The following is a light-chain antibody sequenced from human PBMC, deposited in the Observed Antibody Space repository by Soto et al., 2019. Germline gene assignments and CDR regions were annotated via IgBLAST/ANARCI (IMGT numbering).Light chain of an antibody. V-gene: IGLV2-23*01. Sequence: QSALTQPASVSGSPGQSSTISCTGTSSDVGSYNLVSWYQQHPGKAPKLMIYEGSKRPSGVSNRFSGSKSGNTASLTISGLQAEDEADYYCCSYAGSSTLVFGGGTKVTV. CDR1: SSDVGSYNL. CDR2: EGS. CDR3: CSYAGSSTLV. J-gene: IGLJ3*02.